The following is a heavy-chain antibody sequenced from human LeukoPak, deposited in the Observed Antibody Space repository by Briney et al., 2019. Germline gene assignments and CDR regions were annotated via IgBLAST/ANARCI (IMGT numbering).Heavy chain of an antibody. J-gene: IGHJ4*02. CDR1: GLTFSCYA. V-gene: IGHV3-23*01. D-gene: IGHD2-15*01. CDR3: AKDYEPSPWYSPTRYCDF. CDR2: FSGSGGSR. Sequence: GGSLRLSCAASGLTFSCYAMSWVRQAPGNGVEWVSAFSGSGGSRYYATSVKGRFTISRDNSKDTLYLQMNSLGAEDTAVYYCAKDYEPSPWYSPTRYCDFWGEGTRVTVSS.